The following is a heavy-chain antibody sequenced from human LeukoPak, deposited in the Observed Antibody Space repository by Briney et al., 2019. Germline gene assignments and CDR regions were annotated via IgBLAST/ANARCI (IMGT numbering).Heavy chain of an antibody. CDR2: ISSSSRTV. CDR1: GFTFTSTS. J-gene: IGHJ4*02. CDR3: ARARDGSYDY. Sequence: HPGGSLRLSCAASGFTFTSTSMNWVRQAPGKGLEWISYISSSSRTVHYAASVKGRFTISRDNAKNSLYLQMNSLRDEDTAVYYCARARDGSYDYWGQGTLVTVSS. V-gene: IGHV3-48*02. D-gene: IGHD1-26*01.